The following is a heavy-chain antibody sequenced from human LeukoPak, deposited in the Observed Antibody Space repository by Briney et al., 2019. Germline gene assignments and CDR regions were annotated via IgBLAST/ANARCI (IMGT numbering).Heavy chain of an antibody. CDR2: IYSGGNT. CDR3: ARRAGDYSHPYDY. V-gene: IGHV3-53*01. J-gene: IGHJ4*02. D-gene: IGHD3-22*01. Sequence: GGSLRLSCAASGFTFSSYSMNWVRQAPGKGLEWVSFIYSGGNTHYSDSVKGRFTISRDNSKNTLYLQMNSLRAEDTAVYYCARRAGDYSHPYDYWGQGTLVTVSS. CDR1: GFTFSSYS.